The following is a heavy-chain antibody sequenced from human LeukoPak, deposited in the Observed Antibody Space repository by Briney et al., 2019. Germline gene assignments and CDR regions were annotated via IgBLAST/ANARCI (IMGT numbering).Heavy chain of an antibody. D-gene: IGHD2-2*01. CDR3: ARDVYCSSTSCFSFPYYYYYYMDV. Sequence: GGSLRLSCAASGFTFDDYAMHWVRQAPGKGLEWVSGISWNSGSIGYADSVKGRFTISRDNAKNSLYLQMNSLRAEDTAVYYCARDVYCSSTSCFSFPYYYYYYMDVWGKGTTVTVSS. J-gene: IGHJ6*03. CDR1: GFTFDDYA. CDR2: ISWNSGSI. V-gene: IGHV3-9*01.